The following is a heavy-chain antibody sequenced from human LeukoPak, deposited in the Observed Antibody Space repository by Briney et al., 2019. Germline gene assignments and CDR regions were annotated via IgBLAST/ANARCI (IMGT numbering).Heavy chain of an antibody. Sequence: SETLSLTCAVSGGSISSGGYSWSWIRQPPGKGLEWIGYIYHSGSTYYNPSLKSRVTISVDRSKNQFSLKLSSVTAADTAVYYCARGRVNDFWSGYYLVVGPFDYWGQGTLVTVSS. D-gene: IGHD3-3*01. J-gene: IGHJ4*02. CDR2: IYHSGST. CDR1: GGSISSGGYS. CDR3: ARGRVNDFWSGYYLVVGPFDY. V-gene: IGHV4-30-2*01.